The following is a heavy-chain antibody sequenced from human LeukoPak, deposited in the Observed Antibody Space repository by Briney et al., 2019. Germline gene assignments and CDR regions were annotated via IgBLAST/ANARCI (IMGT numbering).Heavy chain of an antibody. CDR2: IFHTGDV. Sequence: SETLSLTCTVSGYSINSGYFWGWVRRPPGKGPEWIGSIFHTGDVYYNPSLRSRVTVSVDTSRNQVSLKVTSVTAADTALYYCARVVASTSIDSWGQGILVTVSS. CDR3: ARVVASTSIDS. J-gene: IGHJ4*02. V-gene: IGHV4-38-2*02. CDR1: GYSINSGYF. D-gene: IGHD2-15*01.